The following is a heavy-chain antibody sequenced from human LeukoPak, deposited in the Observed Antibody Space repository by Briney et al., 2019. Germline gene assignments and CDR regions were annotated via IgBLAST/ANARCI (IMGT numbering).Heavy chain of an antibody. V-gene: IGHV1-2*02. CDR3: ARGVAAGGRRLDP. CDR1: GYSFTGYW. J-gene: IGHJ5*02. Sequence: GASVKVSCKTSGYSFTGYWIHWVRQAPGQGFEWLGWINPNSGGTNCAQKFQDSVSMTRDTFINTVYMELSSLRLDDTAVYYCARGVAAGGRRLDPWGQGTLITVSS. CDR2: INPNSGGT. D-gene: IGHD2-15*01.